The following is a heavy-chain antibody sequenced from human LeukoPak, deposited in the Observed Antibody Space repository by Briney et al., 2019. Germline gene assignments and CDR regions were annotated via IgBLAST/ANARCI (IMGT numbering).Heavy chain of an antibody. J-gene: IGHJ3*02. CDR1: GYSINIPYY. CDR3: ARRNYYDSSGYYYGHAFHI. V-gene: IGHV4-38-2*01. Sequence: SETLSLTCAVSGYSINIPYYWGWIRQPPGKGLEWVGSIYHSGSTYYNPSLKSRVTISVDTSKNQFSLKLSSVTAADTAVYYCARRNYYDSSGYYYGHAFHIWGQGTMVTVSS. D-gene: IGHD3-22*01. CDR2: IYHSGST.